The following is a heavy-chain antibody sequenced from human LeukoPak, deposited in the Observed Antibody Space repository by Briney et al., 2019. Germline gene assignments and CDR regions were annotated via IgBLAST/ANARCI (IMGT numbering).Heavy chain of an antibody. CDR3: ARRKDRASDY. CDR2: IYYSGST. CDR1: GGSISSSSYY. Sequence: SETLSLTCTVSGGSISSSSYYWGWIRQPPGKGLEWIGSIYYSGSTYYNPPLKSRVTISVDTSKNQFSLKLSSVTAADTAVYYCARRKDRASDYWGQGTLVTVSS. V-gene: IGHV4-39*01. J-gene: IGHJ4*02. D-gene: IGHD1-14*01.